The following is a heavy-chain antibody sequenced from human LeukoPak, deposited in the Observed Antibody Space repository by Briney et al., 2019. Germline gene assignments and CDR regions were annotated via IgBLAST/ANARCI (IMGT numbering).Heavy chain of an antibody. V-gene: IGHV1-18*01. J-gene: IGHJ4*02. CDR1: GYTFTSYD. CDR2: ISAYNGNT. Sequence: GASVKVSCKASGYTFTSYDISWVRQAPGQGLEWMGWISAYNGNTNYAQKLQGRVTMTTDTSTSTAYMELRSLRSDDTAVYYCARDIRRITFGGVIVILGYWGQGTLVTVSS. CDR3: ARDIRRITFGGVIVILGY. D-gene: IGHD3-16*02.